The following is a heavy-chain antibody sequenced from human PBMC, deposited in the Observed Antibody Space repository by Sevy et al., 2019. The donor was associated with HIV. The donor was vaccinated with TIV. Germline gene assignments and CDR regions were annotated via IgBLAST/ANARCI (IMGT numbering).Heavy chain of an antibody. CDR1: GFTFSSYG. CDR2: IWYDGSNK. CDR3: AREKIYSSSFYYYYYGMDV. Sequence: GGSLRLSCAASGFTFSSYGMHWVRQAPGKGLEWVAVIWYDGSNKYYADSVKGRFTISRDNSKNTLYLQMYSLRAEDTAVYYCAREKIYSSSFYYYYYGMDVWGQGTTVTVSS. J-gene: IGHJ6*02. V-gene: IGHV3-33*01. D-gene: IGHD6-6*01.